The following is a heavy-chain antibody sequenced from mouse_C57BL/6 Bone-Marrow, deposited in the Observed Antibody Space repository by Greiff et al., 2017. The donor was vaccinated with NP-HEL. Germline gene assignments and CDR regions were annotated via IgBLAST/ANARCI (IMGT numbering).Heavy chain of an antibody. D-gene: IGHD3-2*02. CDR1: GFTFSSYA. Sequence: EVHLVESGGGLVKPGGSLKLSCAASGFTFSSYAMSWVRQTPEKRLEWVATISDGGSYTYYPDNVKGRFTISRDNAKNNLYLQMSHLKSEDTAMYYCARGSDSSGYYYAMDYWGQGTSVTVSS. CDR2: ISDGGSYT. J-gene: IGHJ4*01. CDR3: ARGSDSSGYYYAMDY. V-gene: IGHV5-4*01.